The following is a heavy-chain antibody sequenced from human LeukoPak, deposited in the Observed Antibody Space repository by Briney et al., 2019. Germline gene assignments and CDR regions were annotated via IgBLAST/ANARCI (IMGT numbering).Heavy chain of an antibody. J-gene: IGHJ4*02. Sequence: SETLSLTCAVSGGSISSYFWSWIRQPPGKALEWIGYIYYSGSNNYNPSLKSRVTISVDTSKNQFSLKLSSVTAADTAVYYCARRGCSAGSCYLGVWGQGILVTVSS. CDR3: ARRGCSAGSCYLGV. V-gene: IGHV4-59*08. CDR2: IYYSGSN. D-gene: IGHD2-15*01. CDR1: GGSISSYF.